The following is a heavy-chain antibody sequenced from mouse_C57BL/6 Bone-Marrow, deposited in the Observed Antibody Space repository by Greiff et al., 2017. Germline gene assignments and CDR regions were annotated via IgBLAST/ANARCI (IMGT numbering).Heavy chain of an antibody. CDR3: ARGLRRTGWVAY. J-gene: IGHJ3*01. CDR2: MDPSDSET. Sequence: QVQLQQPGAELVRPGSSVKLSYKASGYTFPSYWMHLVKQRPIQGLEWIGNMDPSDSETHYNQKFKDKATLTVDKSSSTAYMQLSILTSEDSAVYYCARGLRRTGWVAYCGQGTLVTVSA. V-gene: IGHV1-52*01. CDR1: GYTFPSYW. D-gene: IGHD2-4*01.